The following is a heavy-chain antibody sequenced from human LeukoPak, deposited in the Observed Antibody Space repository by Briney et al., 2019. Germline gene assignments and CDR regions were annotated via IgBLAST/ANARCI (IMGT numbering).Heavy chain of an antibody. CDR3: ARVGSVDTAMYFDAFAI. V-gene: IGHV7-4-1*02. J-gene: IGHJ3*02. CDR2: INTNTGNP. CDR1: GYTFTSYA. Sequence: ASVKVSCKASGYTFTSYAMNWVRQAPGQGLEWMGWINTNTGNPTYAQGFTGRFVFSLDTSVSTAYLQISSLKAEDTAVYYCARVGSVDTAMYFDAFAIWGQGTMVTVSS. D-gene: IGHD5-18*01.